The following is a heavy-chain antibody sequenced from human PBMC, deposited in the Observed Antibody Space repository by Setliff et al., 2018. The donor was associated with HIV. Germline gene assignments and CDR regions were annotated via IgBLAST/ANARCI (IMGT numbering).Heavy chain of an antibody. Sequence: ASVKVSCKTSGYKFNIFGVSWVRQAPGQGLEWMGWISGNNRITYYAQNFQSRVTLTTDTSTSTSNMELRSLRSDDTAVYYCAREVVPTADYHNFDPWGQGSLVTVS. CDR3: AREVVPTADYHNFDP. V-gene: IGHV1-18*01. J-gene: IGHJ5*02. D-gene: IGHD2-2*01. CDR2: ISGNNRIT. CDR1: GYKFNIFG.